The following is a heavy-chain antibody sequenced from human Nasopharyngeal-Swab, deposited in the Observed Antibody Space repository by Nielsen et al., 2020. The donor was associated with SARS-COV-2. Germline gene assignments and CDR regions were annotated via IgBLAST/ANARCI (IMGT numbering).Heavy chain of an antibody. CDR1: GFTFSSYS. J-gene: IGHJ4*02. CDR3: ARDASRGYSYGHFDY. D-gene: IGHD5-18*01. Sequence: GESLKISCAASGFTFSSYSMNWVRQAPGKGLEWVSSISSSSSYIYYADSVKGRFTISRDNAKNSLYLQMNSLRAEDTAVYYCARDASRGYSYGHFDYWGQGTLVTVSS. CDR2: ISSSSSYI. V-gene: IGHV3-21*01.